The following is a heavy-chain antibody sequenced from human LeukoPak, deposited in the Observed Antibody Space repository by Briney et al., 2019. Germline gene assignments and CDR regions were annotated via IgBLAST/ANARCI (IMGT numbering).Heavy chain of an antibody. CDR1: GGSFSGYF. Sequence: PSETLSLTCAVYGGSFSGYFWNWIRQPPGKGLEWIGEVNHRGSTNYNPSLKSRVTISEDTSKNQFSLKLSSVTAADTAVYYCARQAKCSSTSCYNFAFDPWGQGTLVTVSS. CDR3: ARQAKCSSTSCYNFAFDP. CDR2: VNHRGST. J-gene: IGHJ5*02. V-gene: IGHV4-34*01. D-gene: IGHD2-2*02.